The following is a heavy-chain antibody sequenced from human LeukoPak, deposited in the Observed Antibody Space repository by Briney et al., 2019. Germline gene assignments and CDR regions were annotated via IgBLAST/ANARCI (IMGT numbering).Heavy chain of an antibody. V-gene: IGHV4-59*08. Sequence: PSETLSLTCTVSGGSIYNYLTWIRQPPGKGLEWIGYIHSSGSIHYNPSVRSRVTMSLDTSKNQFSFNLTSVTAADTAVYYCVRREGYSSSPLGSWGQGTLVTVSS. CDR3: VRREGYSSSPLGS. CDR1: GGSIYNY. CDR2: IHSSGSI. J-gene: IGHJ5*02. D-gene: IGHD2-15*01.